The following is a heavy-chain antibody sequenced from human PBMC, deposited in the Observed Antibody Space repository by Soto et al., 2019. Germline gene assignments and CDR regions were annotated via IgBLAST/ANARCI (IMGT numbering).Heavy chain of an antibody. Sequence: LGESLKISCKGSGYSFTCYWIGWVRQMPGKGLEWMGIIYPGDSDTRYSPSFQGQVTISADKSISTAYLQWSSLKASDTAMYYCARLWATVNYYYYGMDVWGQGTTVTVSS. CDR1: GYSFTCYW. V-gene: IGHV5-51*01. D-gene: IGHD4-4*01. CDR3: ARLWATVNYYYYGMDV. CDR2: IYPGDSDT. J-gene: IGHJ6*02.